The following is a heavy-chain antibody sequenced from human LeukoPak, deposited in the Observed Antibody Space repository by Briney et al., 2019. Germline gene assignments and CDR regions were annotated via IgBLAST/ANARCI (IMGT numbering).Heavy chain of an antibody. CDR2: ISAYNGNT. CDR3: ARDLGLYCSGGSCYSGGEGDYYYYGMDV. D-gene: IGHD2-15*01. V-gene: IGHV1-18*01. Sequence: ASVKVSCKASGYTFTSYGISWVRQAPGQGLEWMGWISAYNGNTNYAQKLQGRVTMTTDTSTSTAYMELRSLRSDDTAVYYCARDLGLYCSGGSCYSGGEGDYYYYGMDVWGQGTTVTVPS. CDR1: GYTFTSYG. J-gene: IGHJ6*02.